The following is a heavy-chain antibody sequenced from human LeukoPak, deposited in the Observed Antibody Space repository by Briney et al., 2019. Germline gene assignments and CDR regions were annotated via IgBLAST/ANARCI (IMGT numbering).Heavy chain of an antibody. V-gene: IGHV4-4*02. CDR3: ARPTGRGGYPTDPFDI. Sequence: SETLSLTCAVSGGSIRSSNWWSWVRQPPGKGLEWIGEIYHSGGTTNYNPSLKSRVAISVDKSKNQFSLQLSSVTAADTALYYCARPTGRGGYPTDPFDIWGQGTMVTVSS. CDR2: IYHSGGTT. D-gene: IGHD6-25*01. CDR1: GGSIRSSNW. J-gene: IGHJ3*02.